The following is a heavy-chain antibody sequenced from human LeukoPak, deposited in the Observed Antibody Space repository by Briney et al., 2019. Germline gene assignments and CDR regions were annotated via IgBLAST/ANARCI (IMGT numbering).Heavy chain of an antibody. CDR1: GYSFTSYW. V-gene: IGHV5-51*01. J-gene: IGHJ3*02. CDR2: INPGDSDT. CDR3: ASSITMVRGARPDAFDI. Sequence: GESLKISCKGSGYSFTSYWIGWVRQMPGKGLEWMGIINPGDSDTRYSPSFQGQVTISADKSISTAYLQWSSLKASDTAMYYCASSITMVRGARPDAFDIWGQGTMVTVSS. D-gene: IGHD3-10*01.